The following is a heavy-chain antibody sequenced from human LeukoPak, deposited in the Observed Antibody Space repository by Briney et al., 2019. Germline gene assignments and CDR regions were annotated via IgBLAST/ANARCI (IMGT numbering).Heavy chain of an antibody. J-gene: IGHJ4*02. CDR3: ARGAYGPKGFDY. CDR1: GFTFSTYS. V-gene: IGHV3-48*02. CDR2: ISSGSSTI. D-gene: IGHD4-17*01. Sequence: GGSLRLSCAASGFTFSTYSMNWVRQAPGKGLEWVSYISSGSSTIYYADSVKGRITISRDNAKNSLYLQMNSLRDEDTAIYYCARGAYGPKGFDYWGQGTLVTVSS.